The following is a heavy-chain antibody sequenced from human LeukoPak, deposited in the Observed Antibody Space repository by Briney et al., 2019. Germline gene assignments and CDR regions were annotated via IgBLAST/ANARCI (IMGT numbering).Heavy chain of an antibody. V-gene: IGHV4-34*01. D-gene: IGHD3-22*01. CDR2: INHSGST. J-gene: IGHJ4*02. CDR3: ARTVYYYDSSGYYHGAYFDY. CDR1: GESFSGYY. Sequence: SSETLSLTCAVYGESFSGYYWSWIRQPPGKGLEWIGEINHSGSTNYNPSLKSRVTISVDTSKNQFSLKLSSVTAADTAVYYCARTVYYYDSSGYYHGAYFDYWGQGTLVTVSS.